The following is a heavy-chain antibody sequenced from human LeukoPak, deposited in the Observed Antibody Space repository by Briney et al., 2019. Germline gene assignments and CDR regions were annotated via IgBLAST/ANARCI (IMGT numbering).Heavy chain of an antibody. V-gene: IGHV3-48*02. Sequence: GGSPRLSCTASGFTFSSYSMNWVRQAPGKGLEWVSYISSSSSTIYYADSVKGRFTISRDNAKNSLYLQMSSLRDEDTAVYYCARANGMDVWGQGTTVTVSS. CDR2: ISSSSSTI. CDR1: GFTFSSYS. CDR3: ARANGMDV. J-gene: IGHJ6*02.